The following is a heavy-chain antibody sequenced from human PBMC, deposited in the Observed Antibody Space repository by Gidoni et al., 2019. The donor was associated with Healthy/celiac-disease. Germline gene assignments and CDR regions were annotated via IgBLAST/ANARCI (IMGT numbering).Heavy chain of an antibody. J-gene: IGHJ4*02. Sequence: QLQLQESGPGLVKPSETLSLTCTVSGGSISSSSYYWGWIRQPPGKGLEWIGRIYYSGSTYYNPSLKSRVTISVDTSKNQFSLKLSSVTAADTAVYYCARRIAAAGYDFDYWGQGTLVTVSS. CDR1: GGSISSSSYY. CDR3: ARRIAAAGYDFDY. V-gene: IGHV4-39*01. D-gene: IGHD6-13*01. CDR2: IYYSGST.